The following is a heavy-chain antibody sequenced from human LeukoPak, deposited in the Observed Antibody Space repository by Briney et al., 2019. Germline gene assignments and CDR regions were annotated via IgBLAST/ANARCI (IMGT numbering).Heavy chain of an antibody. CDR1: GFTFSDYS. D-gene: IGHD4-17*01. J-gene: IGHJ1*01. CDR3: ARDMTTATTCYLQH. V-gene: IGHV3-21*06. Sequence: GGSLRLSCAASGFTFSDYSMNWVRQAPGKGLEWVSSISSRSTYRYYADSVKGRFTISRDNAKNSLCLQMNSPRAEDTAVYYCARDMTTATTCYLQHWGQGTLVTVSS. CDR2: ISSRSTYR.